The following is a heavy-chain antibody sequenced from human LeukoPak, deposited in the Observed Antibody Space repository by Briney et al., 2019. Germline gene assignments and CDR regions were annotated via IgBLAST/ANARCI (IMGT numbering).Heavy chain of an antibody. V-gene: IGHV4-34*01. CDR1: GGSFSGYY. Sequence: KPSETLSLTCAVYGGSFSGYYWSWIRQPPGKGLEWIGEINHSGSTNYNPSLKSRVTISVDTSKNQFSLKPSSVTAADTAVYYCAREKFSNWFDPWGQGTLVTVSS. CDR3: AREKFSNWFDP. J-gene: IGHJ5*02. CDR2: INHSGST.